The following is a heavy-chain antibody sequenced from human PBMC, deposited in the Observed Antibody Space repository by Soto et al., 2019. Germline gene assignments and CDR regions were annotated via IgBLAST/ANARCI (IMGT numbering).Heavy chain of an antibody. J-gene: IGHJ6*02. CDR1: GFTFSSYA. Sequence: QVQLVESGGGVVQPGRSLRLSCAASGFTFSSYAMHWVRQAPGKGLEWVSVISYDGSNTYYADSVKGRLTISRDNSKNTQYLQMNRLRGEDTAVYYCARARVIGGTPEYLYYYGMDVWGQGTTVTVSS. V-gene: IGHV3-30-3*01. CDR2: ISYDGSNT. CDR3: ARARVIGGTPEYLYYYGMDV. D-gene: IGHD6-13*01.